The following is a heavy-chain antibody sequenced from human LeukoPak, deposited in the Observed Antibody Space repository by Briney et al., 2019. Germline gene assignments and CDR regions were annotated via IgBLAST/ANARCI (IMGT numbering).Heavy chain of an antibody. D-gene: IGHD4-17*01. Sequence: GGSLRLSCAASGFTFSSYVMNWVRRAPGKGLEWVSGISTSGGSTYYADSVKGRFTISRDNSKNTLHLQMNSLRAEDTAVYYCARRNTGIDYWGQGTQVTVSS. CDR1: GFTFSSYV. CDR3: ARRNTGIDY. CDR2: ISTSGGST. V-gene: IGHV3-23*01. J-gene: IGHJ4*02.